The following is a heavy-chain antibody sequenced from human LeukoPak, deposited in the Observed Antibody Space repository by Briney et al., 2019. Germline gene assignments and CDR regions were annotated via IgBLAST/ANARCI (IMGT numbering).Heavy chain of an antibody. Sequence: PGGSLRLSWAASGFTFSSYEMNWVRQAPGKGLEWVSYISSSGSTIYYADSVKGRFTISRDNAKNSLYLQMNSLRAEDMALYYCAKDSHYDSSGSFDYWGQGTLVTVSS. D-gene: IGHD3-22*01. CDR3: AKDSHYDSSGSFDY. V-gene: IGHV3-48*03. CDR2: ISSSGSTI. CDR1: GFTFSSYE. J-gene: IGHJ4*02.